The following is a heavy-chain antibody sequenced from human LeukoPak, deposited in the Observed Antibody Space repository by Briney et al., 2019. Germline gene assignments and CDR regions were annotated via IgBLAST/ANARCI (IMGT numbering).Heavy chain of an antibody. CDR1: GYTFTGYY. Sequence: ASVKVSCKASGYTFTGYYMHWVRQAPGQGLEWMGRINPNSGGTNYAQKFQGRVTMTRDTSISTAYMELSRLRSDDTAMYYCARSEYSSSSGAYWGQGTLVTVSS. CDR2: INPNSGGT. V-gene: IGHV1-2*06. J-gene: IGHJ4*02. D-gene: IGHD6-6*01. CDR3: ARSEYSSSSGAY.